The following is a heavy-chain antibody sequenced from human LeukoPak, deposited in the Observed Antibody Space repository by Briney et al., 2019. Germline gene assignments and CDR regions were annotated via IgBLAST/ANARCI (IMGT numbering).Heavy chain of an antibody. J-gene: IGHJ5*02. CDR3: ARQWEYQLSNWFDP. CDR2: IYYSGST. V-gene: IGHV4-31*03. CDR1: GGSISSGGYY. Sequence: PSQTLSLTCTVSGGSISSGGYYWSWIRQHPGKGLEWIGYIYYSGSTYYNPSLKSRVTISVDTSKNQFSLKLSSVTAADTAVYYCARQWEYQLSNWFDPWGQGTLVTVSS. D-gene: IGHD2-2*01.